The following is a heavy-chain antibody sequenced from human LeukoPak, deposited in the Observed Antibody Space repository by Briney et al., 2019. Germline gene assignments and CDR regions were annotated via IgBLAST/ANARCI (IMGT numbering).Heavy chain of an antibody. CDR1: GYTFTGYY. J-gene: IGHJ4*02. V-gene: IGHV1-2*02. CDR3: AVAPGDY. CDR2: INPNTGDT. Sequence: GASVEVSCKASGYTFTGYYMHWVRQAPGQGLEWMGWINPNTGDTHYAQKFQGRVTLTRDTSITTVYMELSRLTSDDTAIFYCAVAPGDYWGQGTLVTVSS. D-gene: IGHD2-21*01.